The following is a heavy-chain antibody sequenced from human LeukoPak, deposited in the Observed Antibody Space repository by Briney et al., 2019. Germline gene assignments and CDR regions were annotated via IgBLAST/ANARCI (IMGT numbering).Heavy chain of an antibody. CDR1: GFTFSSYG. CDR2: IWYDGSNK. V-gene: IGHV3-33*01. CDR3: ARGHAADTFDY. J-gene: IGHJ4*02. Sequence: GGSLRLSCAASGFTFSSYGMHWVRQAPGKGLEWVAVIWYDGSNKYYADSVKGRFTISRDNAKNSLYLQMNSLRAEDTALYYCARGHAADTFDYWGQGTLVTVSS.